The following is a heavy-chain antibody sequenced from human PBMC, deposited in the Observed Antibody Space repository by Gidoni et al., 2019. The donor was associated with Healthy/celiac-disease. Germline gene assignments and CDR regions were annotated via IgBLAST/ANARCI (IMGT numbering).Heavy chain of an antibody. V-gene: IGHV4-34*01. J-gene: IGHJ6*02. D-gene: IGHD1-26*01. CDR1: GGSFSGYY. Sequence: QVQLQQWGAGLLKPSETLSLTCAVYGGSFSGYYWSWIRQPPGKGLEWIGEINHSGSTNYNPSLKSRVTISVDTSKNQFSLKLSSVTAADTAVYYCATGLGSTRGYGMDVWGQGTTDTVSS. CDR3: ATGLGSTRGYGMDV. CDR2: INHSGST.